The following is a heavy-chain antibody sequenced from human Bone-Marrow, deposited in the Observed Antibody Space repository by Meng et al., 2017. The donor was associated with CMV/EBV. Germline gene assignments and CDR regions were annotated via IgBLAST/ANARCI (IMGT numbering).Heavy chain of an antibody. V-gene: IGHV3-48*03. CDR2: IVTTGETV. J-gene: IGHJ4*02. D-gene: IGHD3-3*01. CDR3: ARVAYDFWSGCGY. Sequence: GESLKISCAGSGFTFSGYEMNWVRQAPGKGLEWVSHIVTTGETVHYGDSVKGRFTISRDNSKNTLYLQMNSLRTEDTALYYCARVAYDFWSGCGYWGQGTLVTVSS. CDR1: GFTFSGYE.